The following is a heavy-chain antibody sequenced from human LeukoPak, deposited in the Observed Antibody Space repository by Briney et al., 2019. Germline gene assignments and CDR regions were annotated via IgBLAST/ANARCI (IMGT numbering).Heavy chain of an antibody. V-gene: IGHV1-2*02. CDR3: ARDHGRMLPCDY. CDR2: INPNSGGT. Sequence: ASVKVSCKASGYTFTSYGISWVRQAPGQGLEWMGWINPNSGGTNYAQKFQGRVTMTRDTSISTAYMELSRLRSDDTAVYYCARDHGRMLPCDYWGQGTLVTVSS. CDR1: GYTFTSYG. J-gene: IGHJ4*02. D-gene: IGHD2-8*01.